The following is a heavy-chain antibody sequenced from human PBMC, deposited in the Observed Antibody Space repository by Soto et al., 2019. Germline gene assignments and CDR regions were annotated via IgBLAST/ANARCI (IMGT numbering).Heavy chain of an antibody. J-gene: IGHJ4*02. V-gene: IGHV3-74*01. D-gene: IGHD3-3*01. CDR3: STEMEWSPDY. Sequence: EVQLVESGGGLVQPGGSLRLSCEASGFTFSTYWMHWVRQAPGKGLVWVARINGDGSSTSSADSVRGRFTISRDNAKNTLYLHMNSLRAEDTAVYYCSTEMEWSPDYWGQGTLVTVSS. CDR1: GFTFSTYW. CDR2: INGDGSST.